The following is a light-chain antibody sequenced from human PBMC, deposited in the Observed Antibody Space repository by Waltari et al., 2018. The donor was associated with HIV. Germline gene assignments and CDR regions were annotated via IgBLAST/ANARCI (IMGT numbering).Light chain of an antibody. CDR2: EVS. Sequence: QSALTQPASVAGSPGQSITLSCAAPDSELGGSNSISWCQQHAGKAPKLIIYEVSRPPSGISDRFSGSRSGDTASLTISALQTEDEADYHCAAFTGTSTLFGGGTKLTVL. V-gene: IGLV2-14*03. CDR1: DSELGGSNS. J-gene: IGLJ2*01. CDR3: AAFTGTSTL.